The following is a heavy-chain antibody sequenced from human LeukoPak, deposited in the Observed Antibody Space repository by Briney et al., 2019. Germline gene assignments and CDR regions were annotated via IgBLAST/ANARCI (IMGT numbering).Heavy chain of an antibody. D-gene: IGHD5-18*01. CDR1: GYTFTGYY. Sequence: ASVKVSCKASGYTFTGYYMHWVRQAPGRGLEWMGWINPNSGGTNYAQKFQGRVTMTRDTSISTAYMELSSLRSEDTAVYYCARGRRYSYGLVDFDYWGQGTLVTVSS. CDR3: ARGRRYSYGLVDFDY. CDR2: INPNSGGT. V-gene: IGHV1-2*02. J-gene: IGHJ4*02.